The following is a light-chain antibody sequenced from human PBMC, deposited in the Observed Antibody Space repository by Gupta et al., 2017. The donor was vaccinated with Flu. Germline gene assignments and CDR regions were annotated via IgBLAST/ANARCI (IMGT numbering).Light chain of an antibody. CDR1: SSNIANNF. V-gene: IGLV1-51*02. J-gene: IGLJ3*02. CDR3: RTVDSRLSGWV. CDR2: ENN. Sequence: SAAPGQKVTISCSGSSSNIANNFVSWYQQLPGTAPKLLIYENNKRPSGIPDRFSGSKSGTSATLGITELQPGDEDDYYCRTVDSRLSGWVFG.